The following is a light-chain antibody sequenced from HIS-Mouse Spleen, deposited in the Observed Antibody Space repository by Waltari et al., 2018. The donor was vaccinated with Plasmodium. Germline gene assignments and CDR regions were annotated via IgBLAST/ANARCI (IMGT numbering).Light chain of an antibody. CDR2: GAS. CDR3: QQYNNWSFT. CDR1: QSVSSN. J-gene: IGKJ3*01. V-gene: IGKV3-15*01. Sequence: EIVMTQSPATLSVSPGERATLSCRASQSVSSNLAWYQQKPGQTPRLLIYGASTRATGIPARFSGSGSGTEFTLTISSLQSEDFGVYCCQQYNNWSFTFGPGTKVEIK.